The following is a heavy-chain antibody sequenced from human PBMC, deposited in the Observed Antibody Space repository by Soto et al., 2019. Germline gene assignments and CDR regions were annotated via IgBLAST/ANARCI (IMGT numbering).Heavy chain of an antibody. CDR1: GFTFSDYC. Sequence: GRPPRLSYAASGFTFSDYCMHWVRKDQGQGLVWVSRIHSDGSSTTYADSVKGRFTISRDNAKNTLYLQMNSLRAEDTALYFCAIEKGGATSVPVFDIWGQGTMVTVSS. V-gene: IGHV3-74*01. J-gene: IGHJ3*02. CDR3: AIEKGGATSVPVFDI. D-gene: IGHD1-26*01. CDR2: IHSDGSST.